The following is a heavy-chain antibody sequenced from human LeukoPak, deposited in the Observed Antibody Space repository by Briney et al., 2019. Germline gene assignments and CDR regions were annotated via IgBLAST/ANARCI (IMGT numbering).Heavy chain of an antibody. Sequence: ASVKVSCKASGDTFSRYAISWVRQAPGQGLEWMGWISAYNGNTNYAQKLQGRVTVTTDTSTSTAYMELRSLRSDDTAVYYCARDGGRYGDYVYGYWGQGTLVTVSS. V-gene: IGHV1-18*01. J-gene: IGHJ4*02. CDR2: ISAYNGNT. CDR3: ARDGGRYGDYVYGY. CDR1: GDTFSRYA. D-gene: IGHD4-17*01.